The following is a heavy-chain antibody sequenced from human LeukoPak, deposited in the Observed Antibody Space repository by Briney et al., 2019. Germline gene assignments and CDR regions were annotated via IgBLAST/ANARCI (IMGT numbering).Heavy chain of an antibody. Sequence: PGGSLRLSCAVSGFTFSSYAMSWVRQAPGKGLEWVSAISGSGGSTYYADSVKGRFTISRDNSKNTLYLQMNSLRAEDTAVYYCAKELRDILTGGDAFDIWGQGTMVTVSS. J-gene: IGHJ3*02. D-gene: IGHD3-9*01. CDR2: ISGSGGST. V-gene: IGHV3-23*01. CDR3: AKELRDILTGGDAFDI. CDR1: GFTFSSYA.